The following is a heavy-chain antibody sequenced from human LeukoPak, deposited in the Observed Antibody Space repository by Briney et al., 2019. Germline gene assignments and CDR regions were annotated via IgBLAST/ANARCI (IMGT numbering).Heavy chain of an antibody. CDR1: GGSISSGGYY. D-gene: IGHD3-3*01. CDR3: ASSSEITIFGVVIQGNAFDI. CDR2: MYQSGST. J-gene: IGHJ3*02. Sequence: SQTLSLTCTVSGGSISSGGYYWSWIRQPPGKGLEWIGYMYQSGSTYYNPSLKSRVTISVDRSKNQFSLNLNSVTAADTAVYYCASSSEITIFGVVIQGNAFDIWGQGTMVTVSS. V-gene: IGHV4-30-2*01.